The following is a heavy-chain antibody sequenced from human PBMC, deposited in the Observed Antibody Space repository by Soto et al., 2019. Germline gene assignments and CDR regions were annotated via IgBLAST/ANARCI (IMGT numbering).Heavy chain of an antibody. J-gene: IGHJ5*02. D-gene: IGHD3-22*01. CDR1: GFTFSSYS. CDR3: ARANYYYDSSGQTGWFDP. V-gene: IGHV3-21*01. CDR2: ISSSSSYI. Sequence: GGSLRLSCAASGFTFSSYSMNWVRQAPGKGLEWVSSISSSSSYIYYADSVKGRFTISRDNAKNSLYLQMNSLRAEDTAVYYCARANYYYDSSGQTGWFDPWGQGTLVTVSS.